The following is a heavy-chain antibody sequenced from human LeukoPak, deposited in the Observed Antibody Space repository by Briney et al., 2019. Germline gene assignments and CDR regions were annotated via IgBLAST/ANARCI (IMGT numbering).Heavy chain of an antibody. CDR3: ARSYGDRDAFDI. D-gene: IGHD4-17*01. V-gene: IGHV6-1*01. CDR2: TYYRSNWYN. Sequence: SQTLSLTCAISGDSVSSNSAAWNWIRQSPSRGLEWLGRTYYRSNWYNDYAVSVKSRITINPDTSKNQVSPHLNSLTPEDTAVYYCARSYGDRDAFDIWGQGTMVTVSS. CDR1: GDSVSSNSAA. J-gene: IGHJ3*02.